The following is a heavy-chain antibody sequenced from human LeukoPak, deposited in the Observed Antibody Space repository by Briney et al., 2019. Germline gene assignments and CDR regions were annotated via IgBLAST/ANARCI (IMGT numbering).Heavy chain of an antibody. CDR1: GYSISSGYY. Sequence: SETLSLTCTVSGYSISSGYYWGWIRQPPGEGLEWIGSIYHSGSTYYNPSLKSRVTISVDTSKNQFSLKLSSVTAADTAVYYCATHYDILSPYFDYWGQGTLVTVSS. J-gene: IGHJ4*02. CDR3: ATHYDILSPYFDY. V-gene: IGHV4-38-2*02. CDR2: IYHSGST. D-gene: IGHD3-9*01.